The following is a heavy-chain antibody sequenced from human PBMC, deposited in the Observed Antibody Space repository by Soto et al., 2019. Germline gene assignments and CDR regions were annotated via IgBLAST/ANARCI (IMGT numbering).Heavy chain of an antibody. Sequence: QVQLVQSGAQVKKPGASVKVSCKASGYTFDNYALHWVRQAPGRRLEWMGWIHAGNGYTQYSQSFQGRVTSTGDTSASTVHMDLSSLRSEDTAVYYCARVQYSGYDFKLAFDIWGQGTMVTVSS. V-gene: IGHV1-3*01. D-gene: IGHD5-12*01. CDR1: GYTFDNYA. J-gene: IGHJ3*02. CDR3: ARVQYSGYDFKLAFDI. CDR2: IHAGNGYT.